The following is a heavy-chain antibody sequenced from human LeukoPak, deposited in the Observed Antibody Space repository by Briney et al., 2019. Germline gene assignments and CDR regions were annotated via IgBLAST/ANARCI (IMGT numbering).Heavy chain of an antibody. J-gene: IGHJ4*02. CDR2: IYTSGST. CDR3: ARGPYSGYTLRPLDY. CDR1: GGSISSSNYY. V-gene: IGHV4-61*02. D-gene: IGHD5-12*01. Sequence: SETLSLTCSVSGGSISSSNYYWGWIRQPAGKGLEWIGRIYTSGSTNYNPSLKSRVTISVDTSKNQFSLKLSSVTAADTAVYYCARGPYSGYTLRPLDYWGQGTLVTVSS.